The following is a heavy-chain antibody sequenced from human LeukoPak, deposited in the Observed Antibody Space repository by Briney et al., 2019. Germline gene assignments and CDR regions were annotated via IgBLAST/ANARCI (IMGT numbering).Heavy chain of an antibody. V-gene: IGHV3-33*06. CDR1: KFTFSHYG. J-gene: IGHJ4*02. Sequence: PGRPLRLSCAASKFTFSHYGVLWVREAPGMGLEWVAVIWHDGSSQYYADSVKGRFPVSRDNSQNTLYLQMNSLRPDDTAVYYCAKDAQRGFDYSNSLEKWGQGTLVTVSS. D-gene: IGHD4-11*01. CDR2: IWHDGSSQ. CDR3: AKDAQRGFDYSNSLEK.